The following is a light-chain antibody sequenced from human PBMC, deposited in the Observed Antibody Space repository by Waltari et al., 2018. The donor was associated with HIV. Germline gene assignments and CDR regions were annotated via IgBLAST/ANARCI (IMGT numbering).Light chain of an antibody. J-gene: IGLJ2*01. V-gene: IGLV2-8*01. CDR1: NGDISDYNY. CDR3: SSFAATHKL. CDR2: EVS. Sequence: QSALTQSPSASGSPGHSVNISCTGANGDISDYNYVSWYQQHSNRPPKLIIFEVSQRPSGVPDRFSGSKSGNTASLFVSGLQPEDEATYFCSSFAATHKLFGGGTKLTVL.